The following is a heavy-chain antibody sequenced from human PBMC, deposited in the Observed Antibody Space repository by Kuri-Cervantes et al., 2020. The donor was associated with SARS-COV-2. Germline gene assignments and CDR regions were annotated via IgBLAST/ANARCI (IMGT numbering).Heavy chain of an antibody. Sequence: ESLKISCTVSGGSISSYYWSWIRQPAGKGLEWIGRIYTSGSTNYNPSLKSRVTMSVDTSKNRFSLKLSSVTAADTAVYYCARETQQFDYWGQGTLVTVSS. V-gene: IGHV4-4*07. D-gene: IGHD1/OR15-1a*01. CDR3: ARETQQFDY. J-gene: IGHJ4*02. CDR1: GGSISSYY. CDR2: IYTSGST.